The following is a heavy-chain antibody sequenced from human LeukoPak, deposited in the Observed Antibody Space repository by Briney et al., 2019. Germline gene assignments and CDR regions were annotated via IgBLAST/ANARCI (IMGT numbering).Heavy chain of an antibody. J-gene: IGHJ5*02. V-gene: IGHV1-69*13. Sequence: VASVKVSCKASGGTFSSYAISWVRQAPGQGLEWMGGIIPIFGTANYAQKFQGRVTITADESTSTAYMELSSLRSEDTAVYYCARGGGTMVWEPRNWFDPWGQGTLVTVSS. CDR3: ARGGGTMVWEPRNWFDP. CDR2: IIPIFGTA. CDR1: GGTFSSYA. D-gene: IGHD3-10*01.